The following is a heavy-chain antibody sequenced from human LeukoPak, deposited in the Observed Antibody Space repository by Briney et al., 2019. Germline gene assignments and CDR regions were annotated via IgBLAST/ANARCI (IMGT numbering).Heavy chain of an antibody. J-gene: IGHJ4*02. CDR3: ARVGGAYNYGYFDS. CDR2: IYTSGST. Sequence: SETLSLTCTVSGGSISSYYCNWIRQPAGKGLQWIGRIYTSGSTNYNPFLKSRVTMSVDTSKNQFSLKLSSVTAADTAVYYCARVGGAYNYGYFDSWGQGTLVTVSS. D-gene: IGHD5-18*01. V-gene: IGHV4-4*07. CDR1: GGSISSYY.